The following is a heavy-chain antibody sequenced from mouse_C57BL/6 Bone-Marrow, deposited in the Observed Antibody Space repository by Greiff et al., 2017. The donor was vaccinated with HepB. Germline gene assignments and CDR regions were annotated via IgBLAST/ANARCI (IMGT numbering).Heavy chain of an antibody. J-gene: IGHJ1*03. D-gene: IGHD1-1*01. V-gene: IGHV6-6*01. CDR2: IRNKANNHAT. Sequence: EVHLVESGGGLVQPGGSMKLSCAASGFTFSDAWMDWVRQSPEKGLEWVAEIRNKANNHATYYAESVKGRFTISRDDSKSSVYLQMNSLRAEDTGIYYCTGYYGSSSYWYFDVWGTGTTVTVSS. CDR3: TGYYGSSSYWYFDV. CDR1: GFTFSDAW.